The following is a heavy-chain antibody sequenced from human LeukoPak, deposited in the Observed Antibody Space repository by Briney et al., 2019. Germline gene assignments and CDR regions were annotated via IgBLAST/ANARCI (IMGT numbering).Heavy chain of an antibody. Sequence: PGRSLRLSCAASGFTFDDYAMHWVRQAPGKGLEWASGISWNSGSIGYADSVKGRFTISRDNAKNSLYLQMNSLRAEDMALYYCAKDMRRAARGYFDYWGQGTLVTVSS. J-gene: IGHJ4*02. CDR1: GFTFDDYA. D-gene: IGHD6-6*01. V-gene: IGHV3-9*03. CDR2: ISWNSGSI. CDR3: AKDMRRAARGYFDY.